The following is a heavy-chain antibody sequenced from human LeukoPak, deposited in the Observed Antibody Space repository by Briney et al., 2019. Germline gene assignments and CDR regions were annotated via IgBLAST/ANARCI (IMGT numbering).Heavy chain of an antibody. CDR2: ISGRGSTI. D-gene: IGHD3-10*01. J-gene: IGHJ4*02. V-gene: IGHV3-48*01. CDR1: GFPFRSYN. Sequence: GGSLRLSCTASGFPFRSYNMVWVRQAPGKGLDWLSFISGRGSTIFHADSVKGRFSISRDNGNDSLLLHMTSLRAEDTAVYYCARAGPGIVPSSFDLWGQGTLVTVSS. CDR3: ARAGPGIVPSSFDL.